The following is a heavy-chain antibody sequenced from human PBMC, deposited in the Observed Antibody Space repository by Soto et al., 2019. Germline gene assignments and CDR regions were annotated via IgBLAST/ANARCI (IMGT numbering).Heavy chain of an antibody. Sequence: SETLSLTCAVYGGSFSGYYWSWIRQPPGKGLEWIGEINHSGSTNYNPSLKSRVTISVDTSKNQFSLKLSSVTAADTAVYYCARVKLSQSTFYYYYGLNVWGQGTTVTVSS. J-gene: IGHJ6*02. CDR3: ARVKLSQSTFYYYYGLNV. CDR2: INHSGST. V-gene: IGHV4-34*01. CDR1: GGSFSGYY.